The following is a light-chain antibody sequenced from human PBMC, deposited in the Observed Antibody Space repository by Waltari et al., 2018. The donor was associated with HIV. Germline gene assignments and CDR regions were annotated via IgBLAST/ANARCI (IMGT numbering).Light chain of an antibody. V-gene: IGKV3-15*01. Sequence: VMTQSPATLSVSPGDRVTLSSRASQTVSTNLAWYQQQPGQNARLLLYGAATRAHGVPSTFSGSGAGTEFILTISNMQYADSAVYYCQQYNNCPPNTFGQGTKLEIK. CDR3: QQYNNCPPNT. J-gene: IGKJ2*01. CDR2: GAA. CDR1: QTVSTN.